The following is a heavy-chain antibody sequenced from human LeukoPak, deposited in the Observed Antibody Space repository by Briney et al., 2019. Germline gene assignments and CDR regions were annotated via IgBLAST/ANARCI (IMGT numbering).Heavy chain of an antibody. J-gene: IGHJ6*03. CDR1: GGSISSSSYY. CDR2: IYYSGST. D-gene: IGHD3-16*02. Sequence: SETLSLTCTVSGGSISSSSYYWGWIRQPPGKGLEWIGSIYYSGSTYYNPSLKSRVTISVDTSKNQFSLKLSSVTAADTAVYYCARGSVMITFGGVIGKGMDVWGKGTTVTVSS. V-gene: IGHV4-39*07. CDR3: ARGSVMITFGGVIGKGMDV.